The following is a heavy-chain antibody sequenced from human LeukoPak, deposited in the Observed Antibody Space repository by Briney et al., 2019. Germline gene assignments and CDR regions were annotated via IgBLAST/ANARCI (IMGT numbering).Heavy chain of an antibody. CDR3: ARPPSPDTSVWPGRLGF. D-gene: IGHD5/OR15-5a*01. Sequence: HWVRQXXXXXXEWVALISHDGRNKNYAASVKGRFTTSRDKSKNTLYLQMDSLRAEDTAVYYCARPPSPDTSVWPGRLGFWGQGTLVTVSS. V-gene: IGHV3-30*04. J-gene: IGHJ1*01. CDR2: ISHDGRNK.